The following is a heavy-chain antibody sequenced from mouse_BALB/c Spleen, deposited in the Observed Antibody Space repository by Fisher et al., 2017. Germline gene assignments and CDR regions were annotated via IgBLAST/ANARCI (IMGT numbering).Heavy chain of an antibody. Sequence: ERFTISRDNAKNTLYLQMSSLRSEDTAMYYCARHRGWVTTVGGYWYFDVWGAGTTVTVSS. D-gene: IGHD1-1*01. J-gene: IGHJ1*01. V-gene: IGHV5-9-1*01. CDR3: ARHRGWVTTVGGYWYFDV.